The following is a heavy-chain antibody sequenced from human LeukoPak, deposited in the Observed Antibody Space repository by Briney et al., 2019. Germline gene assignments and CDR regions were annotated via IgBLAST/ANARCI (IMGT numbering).Heavy chain of an antibody. CDR2: ISSSGNTI. CDR1: GFTFSDYY. D-gene: IGHD3-22*01. Sequence: GGSLRLSCAASGFTFSDYYMSWIRQAPGKGLEWVSYISSSGNTIYYADSVKGRFTISRDNAKNSLYLQMNSLRAEDTAVYYCARDGVYYYDSSGGPRAFDIWGQGTMVTVSS. CDR3: ARDGVYYYDSSGGPRAFDI. J-gene: IGHJ3*02. V-gene: IGHV3-11*04.